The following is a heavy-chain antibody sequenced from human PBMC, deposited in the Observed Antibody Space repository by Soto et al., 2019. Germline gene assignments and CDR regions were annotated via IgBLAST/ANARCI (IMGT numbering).Heavy chain of an antibody. CDR1: GYTFTSYG. J-gene: IGHJ4*02. D-gene: IGHD5-12*01. V-gene: IGHV1-18*01. Sequence: QVQLVQSGAEVKKPGASVKVSCKASGYTFTSYGISWVRQAPGQGLEWMGWISAYNGNTNYAQKLQGRVTMTTDTXXSTASMELRSLRSDDTAVYYCAREYDIVATSAPDYWGQGTLVTVSS. CDR2: ISAYNGNT. CDR3: AREYDIVATSAPDY.